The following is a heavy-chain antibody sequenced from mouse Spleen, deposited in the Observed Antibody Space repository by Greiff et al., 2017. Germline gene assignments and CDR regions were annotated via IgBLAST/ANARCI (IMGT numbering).Heavy chain of an antibody. Sequence: QVQLQQPGAELVRPGASVKLSCKASGYTFTSYWINWVKQRPGQGLEWIGNIYPSDSYTNYNQKFKDKATLTVDKSSSTAYMQLSSPTSEDSAVYYCTGNELAYWYFDVWGAGTTVTVSS. CDR2: IYPSDSYT. V-gene: IGHV1-69*02. D-gene: IGHD4-1*01. CDR1: GYTFTSYW. J-gene: IGHJ1*01. CDR3: TGNELAYWYFDV.